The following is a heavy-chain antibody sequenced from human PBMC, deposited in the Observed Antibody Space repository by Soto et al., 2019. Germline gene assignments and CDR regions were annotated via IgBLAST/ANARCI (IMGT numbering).Heavy chain of an antibody. D-gene: IGHD2-15*01. J-gene: IGHJ4*02. CDR1: GYTFATYG. CDR3: AGLARCSGCICYSRPLDY. V-gene: IGHV1-18*01. CDR2: ITPYNGDT. Sequence: QVQLQQSGAEVKKPGASLKVSCKASGYTFATYGISWVRQAPGQGLEWKGWITPYNGDTNYAQRLQGSVTMTTDISPNPAYMEVRSLGSDDSAVYYCAGLARCSGCICYSRPLDYGGEGTLVTVSS.